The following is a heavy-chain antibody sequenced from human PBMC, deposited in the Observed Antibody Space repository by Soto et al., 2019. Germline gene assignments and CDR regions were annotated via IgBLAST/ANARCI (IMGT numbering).Heavy chain of an antibody. CDR2: IYYSGNT. D-gene: IGHD3-3*01. CDR1: GDSMSPFY. Sequence: QVPLQESGPGLVKPSETLSLICTVSGDSMSPFYWNWIRQSPGKGLEWIGYIYYSGNTNYNPSLKSRVAISVDTSKNQFYLKLSSVTAADTAVYYCARGVYDYWSGYYAGSGLDVWGQGTTVTVSS. CDR3: ARGVYDYWSGYYAGSGLDV. J-gene: IGHJ6*02. V-gene: IGHV4-59*13.